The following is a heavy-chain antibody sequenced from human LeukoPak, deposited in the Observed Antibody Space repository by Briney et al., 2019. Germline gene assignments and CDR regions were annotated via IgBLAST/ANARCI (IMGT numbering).Heavy chain of an antibody. CDR2: IYTSGST. V-gene: IGHV4-4*07. D-gene: IGHD2-15*01. Sequence: SETLSLTRTVSGVSMSSYYWSWIRQPAGKGREWIGRIYTSGSTSYNPSLKSRVTMSVDTSKYQFSLKMSSVTAADTAVYYCASETGHCSGGSCSAPLWNFELWGRGTLVTVSS. CDR3: ASETGHCSGGSCSAPLWNFEL. CDR1: GVSMSSYY. J-gene: IGHJ2*01.